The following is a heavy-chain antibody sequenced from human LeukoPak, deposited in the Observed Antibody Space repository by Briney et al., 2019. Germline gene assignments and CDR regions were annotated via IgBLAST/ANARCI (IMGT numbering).Heavy chain of an antibody. CDR1: VYTFTNYG. CDR3: ARSYYGDDLRIKFDY. D-gene: IGHD4-17*01. V-gene: IGHV1-18*01. J-gene: IGHJ4*02. CDR2: ISAYNGNT. Sequence: ASVTVSFKSSVYTFTNYGISGVRQARGQGRAWMGWISAYNGNTNYAQELQGRVTMTTDTSTSTAYMELRSLRSDDTAVYYCARSYYGDDLRIKFDYWGQGTLVTVSS.